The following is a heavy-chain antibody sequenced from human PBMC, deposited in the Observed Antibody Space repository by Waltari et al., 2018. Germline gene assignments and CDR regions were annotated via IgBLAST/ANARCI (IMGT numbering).Heavy chain of an antibody. CDR3: ARFIFGATGDYFDY. V-gene: IGHV4-59*01. Sequence: QVQLQESGPGLVKPSETLSLTCTVSGGSISSYYWSWIRQPPGKGLEWLGYIYYSGSTNYNPSLKGRVTISVDTSKNQFSLKLSSVTAADTAVYYCARFIFGATGDYFDYWGQGTLVTVSS. CDR2: IYYSGST. D-gene: IGHD3-3*01. CDR1: GGSISSYY. J-gene: IGHJ4*02.